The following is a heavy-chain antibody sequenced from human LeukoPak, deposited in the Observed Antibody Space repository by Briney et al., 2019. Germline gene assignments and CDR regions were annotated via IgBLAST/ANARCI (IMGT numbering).Heavy chain of an antibody. CDR3: ARAGGGYDY. J-gene: IGHJ4*02. D-gene: IGHD1-14*01. CDR1: GFTFSSYA. CDR2: ISSNGGST. Sequence: GGSLRLSCAASGFTFSSYAMHWVRQAPGKGLEYVSAISSNGGSTYYANSVKGRFTISSDNSKNTLYLQMGSLRAEDMAVYYCARAGGGYDYWGQGTLVTVPS. V-gene: IGHV3-64*01.